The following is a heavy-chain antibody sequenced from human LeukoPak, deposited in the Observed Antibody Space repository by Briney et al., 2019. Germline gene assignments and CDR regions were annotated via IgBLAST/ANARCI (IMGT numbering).Heavy chain of an antibody. D-gene: IGHD3-10*01. J-gene: IGHJ3*02. Sequence: ASVKVSCKASGYTFTSYYMHWVRQAPGQGLEWMGIINPSGGSTSYAQKFQGRVTMTRDTSTSTVYMELSSLRSEDTAVYYCAKDYYGSGSYYSHAFDIWGQGTMVTVSS. CDR2: INPSGGST. CDR3: AKDYYGSGSYYSHAFDI. CDR1: GYTFTSYY. V-gene: IGHV1-46*01.